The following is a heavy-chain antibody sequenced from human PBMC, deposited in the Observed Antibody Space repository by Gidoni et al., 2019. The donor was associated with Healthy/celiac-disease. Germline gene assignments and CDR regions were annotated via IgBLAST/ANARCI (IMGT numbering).Heavy chain of an antibody. CDR1: GGSFSGYY. CDR3: ARRTIHYYGSGSRAFDI. CDR2: INHSGST. Sequence: QVQLQQWGAGLLKPSETLSLTCAVYGGSFSGYYWSWIRQPPGKGLEWIGEINHSGSTNYNPSLKSRVTISVDTSKNQFSLKLSSVTAADTAVYYCARRTIHYYGSGSRAFDIWGQGTMVTVSS. J-gene: IGHJ3*02. V-gene: IGHV4-34*01. D-gene: IGHD3-10*01.